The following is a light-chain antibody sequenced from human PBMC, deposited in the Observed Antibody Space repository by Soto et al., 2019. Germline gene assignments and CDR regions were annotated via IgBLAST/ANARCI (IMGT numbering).Light chain of an antibody. V-gene: IGKV3-20*01. CDR1: QSVSSSY. CDR2: GAS. J-gene: IGKJ1*01. Sequence: EIVLTQSPGTLSLSPGKRATLSCRASQSVSSSYLAWYQQKPGQAPRLLIYGASSRATGIPDRFSGSGSGTDFTLTISRLEPEDFAVYYCQQYGSSGTFGQGTKVGIK. CDR3: QQYGSSGT.